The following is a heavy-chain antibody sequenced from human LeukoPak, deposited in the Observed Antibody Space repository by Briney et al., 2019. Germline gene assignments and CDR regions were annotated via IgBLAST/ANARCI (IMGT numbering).Heavy chain of an antibody. Sequence: GRSLRLSCAASGFTFGSYAIHWVRQAPGKGLEWMAVISYDGTNEYYADSVKGRFTISRDNSKNTLYLQMNSLRAEDMAVYYCASGAGGWELLTKSTFDYWGQGTLVTVSS. J-gene: IGHJ4*02. CDR1: GFTFGSYA. CDR2: ISYDGTNE. CDR3: ASGAGGWELLTKSTFDY. V-gene: IGHV3-30*04. D-gene: IGHD1-26*01.